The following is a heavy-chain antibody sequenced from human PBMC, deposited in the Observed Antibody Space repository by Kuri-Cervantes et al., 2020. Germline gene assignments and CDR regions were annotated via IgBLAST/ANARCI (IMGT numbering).Heavy chain of an antibody. CDR3: ANLRGFCSGGSSGSCSNYFDP. D-gene: IGHD2-15*01. CDR2: IIPIFGTA. J-gene: IGHJ5*02. Sequence: SVKVSCKASGGTFSSYAISWVRQAPGQGLEWMGGIIPIFGTANYAQKFQGRVTITADESTSTAYMELSSLRSEDTAVYYCANLRGFCSGGSSGSCSNYFDPWGQGTQVTVSS. V-gene: IGHV1-69*13. CDR1: GGTFSSYA.